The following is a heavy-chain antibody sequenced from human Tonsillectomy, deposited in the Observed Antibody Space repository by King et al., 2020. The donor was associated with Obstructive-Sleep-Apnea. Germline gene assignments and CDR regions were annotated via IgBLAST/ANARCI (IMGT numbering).Heavy chain of an antibody. D-gene: IGHD3-3*01. J-gene: IGHJ4*02. Sequence: VQLVESGGGLVKPGGSLRLSCAASGFTFSSYSMNWVRQAPGKGLEWVSSITSSSGYIYYADSVRGRFTISRDNAKNSLYLQMSSLRAEDTAVYYGASGPPDFWSAFQWEDYWGQGTLVTVSS. CDR1: GFTFSSYS. CDR3: ASGPPDFWSAFQWEDY. CDR2: ITSSSGYI. V-gene: IGHV3-21*01.